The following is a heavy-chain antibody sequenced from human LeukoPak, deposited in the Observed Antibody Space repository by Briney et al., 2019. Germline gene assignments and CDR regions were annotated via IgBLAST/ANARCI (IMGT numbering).Heavy chain of an antibody. CDR1: GYTFTGYY. CDR2: INPNSGGT. Sequence: ASVKVSCKASGYTFTGYYMHWVRQAPGQGLEWMGWINPNSGGTNYAQKFQGRVTVTRDTSISTAYMELSRLRSDDTAVYYCAREAPRERGHSLVNWFDPWGQGTLVTVSS. J-gene: IGHJ5*02. V-gene: IGHV1-2*02. D-gene: IGHD1-1*01. CDR3: AREAPRERGHSLVNWFDP.